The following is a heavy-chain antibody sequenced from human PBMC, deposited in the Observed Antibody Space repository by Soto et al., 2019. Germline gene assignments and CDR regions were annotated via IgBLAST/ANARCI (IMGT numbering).Heavy chain of an antibody. CDR3: TRESEGNQYFDF. Sequence: VQLEQSGAEVKKPGASMKVSCPASGYTFNNYFIHWVRQAPGQGLEWMGVSHVGPGTTMCAQKFQGRVIVTRDTSTSTVYVELSSLVSEDTALYFCTRESEGNQYFDFWGQGTLVTVSS. CDR2: SHVGPGTT. J-gene: IGHJ4*02. V-gene: IGHV1-46*02. CDR1: GYTFNNYF.